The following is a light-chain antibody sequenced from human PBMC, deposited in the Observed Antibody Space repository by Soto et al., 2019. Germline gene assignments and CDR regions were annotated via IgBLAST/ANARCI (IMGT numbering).Light chain of an antibody. CDR2: DVS. CDR1: SSDVGGYNY. Sequence: QSALTQPASVSGSPGQSITISCTGTSSDVGGYNYVSWYQQHPGKAPKLMIYDVSNRPSGVSSRFSGSKSGNTASLTISGLQAEDEADYYCSSFTSSSTXVFGAATKVP. J-gene: IGLJ1*01. V-gene: IGLV2-14*03. CDR3: SSFTSSSTXV.